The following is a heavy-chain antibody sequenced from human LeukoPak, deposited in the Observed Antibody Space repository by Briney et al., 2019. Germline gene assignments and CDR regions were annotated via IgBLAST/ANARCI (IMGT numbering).Heavy chain of an antibody. CDR3: ARSGGYSSPQNY. J-gene: IGHJ4*02. V-gene: IGHV4-59*01. D-gene: IGHD6-19*01. CDR2: IYYSGTT. Sequence: SETLSLTCAVSGGSISSYYWSWIRQPPGKGLEWIGYIYYSGTTNYNPSLKSRVTISVDTSKSQFSLKLNSVTAADTAVYYCARSGGYSSPQNYWGQGTLVTVSS. CDR1: GGSISSYY.